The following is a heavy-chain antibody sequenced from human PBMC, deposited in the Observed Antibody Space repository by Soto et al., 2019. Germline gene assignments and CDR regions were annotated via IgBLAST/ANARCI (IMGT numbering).Heavy chain of an antibody. D-gene: IGHD3-10*01. J-gene: IGHJ6*02. CDR3: ARDDYGSGSYPYYYGMDV. CDR2: ISGSDGST. V-gene: IGHV3-23*01. CDR1: GFTFSSYA. Sequence: GGSLRLSCAASGFTFSSYATNWVRQAPGKGLGWVSVISGSDGSTYYADSVKGRFTISRDNPKNTLYLQMNSLRAEDTAVYYCARDDYGSGSYPYYYGMDVWGQGTTVTVSS.